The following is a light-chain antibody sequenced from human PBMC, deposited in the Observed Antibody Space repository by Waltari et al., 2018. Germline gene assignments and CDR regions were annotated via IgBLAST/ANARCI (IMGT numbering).Light chain of an antibody. Sequence: QSVLTQPPSASGTPGPRVPLPCSGSSSNIGSNYFTWYPQPPGTAPKPLIYRNNQRPSGVPDRFSGSKSGNTASLTVSGLQAEDEADYYCTSYAGNNMAVFGSGTKVTVL. CDR1: SSNIGSNY. CDR3: TSYAGNNMAV. J-gene: IGLJ1*01. CDR2: RNN. V-gene: IGLV1-44*01.